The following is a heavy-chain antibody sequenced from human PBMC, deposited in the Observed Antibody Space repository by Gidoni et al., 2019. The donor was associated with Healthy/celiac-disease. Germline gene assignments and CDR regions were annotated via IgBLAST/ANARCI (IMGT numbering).Heavy chain of an antibody. Sequence: EVQLVESGGGLVKPGGSLRLSCAASGCTFSSYSMNWVRQAPGKGLAWVSSISSSSSYIYYADSEKGRFTISRDNAKNSLYLQMNSLRAEDTAVYYCARGKRRITIFGVVIGPFDYWGQGTLVTVSS. J-gene: IGHJ4*02. D-gene: IGHD3-3*01. CDR2: ISSSSSYI. V-gene: IGHV3-21*01. CDR1: GCTFSSYS. CDR3: ARGKRRITIFGVVIGPFDY.